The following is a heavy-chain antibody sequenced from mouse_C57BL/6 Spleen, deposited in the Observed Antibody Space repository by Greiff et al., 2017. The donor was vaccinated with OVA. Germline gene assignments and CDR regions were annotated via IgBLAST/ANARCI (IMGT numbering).Heavy chain of an antibody. D-gene: IGHD4-1*01. J-gene: IGHJ2*01. V-gene: IGHV1-59*01. CDR2: IDPSDSYT. CDR3: ARRGLGRDFDY. CDR1: GYTFTSYW. Sequence: VQLQQPGAELVRPGTSVKLSCKASGYTFTSYWMHWVKQRPGQGLEWIGVIDPSDSYTNYNQKFKGKATLTVDTSSSTAYMQLSSLTSEDSAVYYCARRGLGRDFDYWGQGTTLTVSS.